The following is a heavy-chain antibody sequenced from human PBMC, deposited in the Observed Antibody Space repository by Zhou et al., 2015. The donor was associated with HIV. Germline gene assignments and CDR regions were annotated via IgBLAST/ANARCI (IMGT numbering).Heavy chain of an antibody. CDR3: ARDYAWLRRHDAFDI. Sequence: QVQLVQSGAEVKKPGASVKVSCKASGYTFTSYYMHWVRQAPGQGLEWMGIINPSGGSTSYAQKFQGRVTMTRDTSTSTVYMELSSLRSEDTAVYYCARDYAWLRRHDAFDIWGQGTMVTVSS. CDR2: INPSGGST. CDR1: GYTFTSYY. V-gene: IGHV1-46*01. D-gene: IGHD5-12*01. J-gene: IGHJ3*02.